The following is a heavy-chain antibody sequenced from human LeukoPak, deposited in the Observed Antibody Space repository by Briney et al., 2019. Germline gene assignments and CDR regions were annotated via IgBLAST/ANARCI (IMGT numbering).Heavy chain of an antibody. CDR2: IYYSGST. V-gene: IGHV4-59*12. J-gene: IGHJ6*03. CDR3: ARTVYSSSWVDYYYYMDV. Sequence: SETLSLTCTVSGGSISSYYWSWIRQLPGKGLEWIGYIYYSGSTNYNPSLKSRVTISVDTSKNQFSLKLSSVTAADTAVYYCARTVYSSSWVDYYYYMDVWGKGTTVTVSS. CDR1: GGSISSYY. D-gene: IGHD6-13*01.